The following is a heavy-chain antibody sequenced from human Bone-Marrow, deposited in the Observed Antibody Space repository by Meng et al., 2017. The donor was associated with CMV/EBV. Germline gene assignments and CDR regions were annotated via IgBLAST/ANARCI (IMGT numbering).Heavy chain of an antibody. CDR1: GGSISSYY. Sequence: SDTLSLTCTVSGGSISSYYWSWIRQPPGKGLEWIGYIYYSGSTNYNPSLKSRVTISVDTSKNQFSLKLSSVTAADTAVYYCARESSSSAYYYYYGMDVWGQGTTVTVSS. D-gene: IGHD6-6*01. V-gene: IGHV4-59*01. CDR2: IYYSGST. J-gene: IGHJ6*02. CDR3: ARESSSSAYYYYYGMDV.